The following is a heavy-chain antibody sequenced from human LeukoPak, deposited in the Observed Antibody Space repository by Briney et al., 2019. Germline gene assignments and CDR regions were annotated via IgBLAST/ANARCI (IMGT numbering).Heavy chain of an antibody. CDR1: GGSISRNTW. D-gene: IGHD2-15*01. CDR2: VFHNGST. V-gene: IGHV4-4*02. Sequence: SETLSLTCAVSGGSISRNTWWTWVRQPPGKGLEWIGEVFHNGSTNYNPSLKSRVTISVDTSKNQFSLKLSSVTAADTAVYYCAREVVAPAGGAFDIWGQGTMVTVSS. CDR3: AREVVAPAGGAFDI. J-gene: IGHJ3*02.